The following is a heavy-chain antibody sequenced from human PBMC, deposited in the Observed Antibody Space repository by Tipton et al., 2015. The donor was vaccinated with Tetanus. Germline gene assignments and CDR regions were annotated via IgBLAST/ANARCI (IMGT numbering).Heavy chain of an antibody. CDR1: GFTFKGFTFTNAW. J-gene: IGHJ4*02. V-gene: IGHV3-15*01. CDR3: TTSGPGASGGDS. D-gene: IGHD3-16*01. Sequence: SLRLSCAASGFTFKGFTFTNAWMSWVRQVPGKGLEWVGRIKSKIDGGAIDYAAPMKERFILSRDDSKNMVFLQMNSLKPEDSAVYYCTTSGPGASGGDSWGQGTLVTVSS. CDR2: IKSKIDGGAI.